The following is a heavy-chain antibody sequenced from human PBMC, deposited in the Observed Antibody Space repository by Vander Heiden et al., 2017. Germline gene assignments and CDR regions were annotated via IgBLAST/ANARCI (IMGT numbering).Heavy chain of an antibody. V-gene: IGHV4-34*01. D-gene: IGHD2-21*02. CDR1: GGSFSGYY. CDR3: ARNAAYCGGDCHGY. Sequence: QVQLQQWGAGLLKPSETLSLTCAVDGGSFSGYYWSWIRQPPGKGLEWLGEINHSGSTNYNPSLKSRVTISVDTSKNQFSLKLSSVTAADTAVYYCARNAAYCGGDCHGYWGQGTLVTVSS. J-gene: IGHJ4*02. CDR2: INHSGST.